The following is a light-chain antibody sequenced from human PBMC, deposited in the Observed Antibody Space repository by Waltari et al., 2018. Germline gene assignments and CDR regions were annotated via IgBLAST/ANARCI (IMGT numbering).Light chain of an antibody. V-gene: IGLV3-21*01. CDR2: YDN. J-gene: IGLJ3*02. CDR1: NLGSKN. Sequence: SYDLTQPRSVSASPGQTAKITCGGENLGSKNVHWYQRKPLQAPQLVIYYDNRRPSGIPDRFSGSNSGNTATLTISGVEAGDEADYYCQIWDSRSDHWVFGGGTRLTVL. CDR3: QIWDSRSDHWV.